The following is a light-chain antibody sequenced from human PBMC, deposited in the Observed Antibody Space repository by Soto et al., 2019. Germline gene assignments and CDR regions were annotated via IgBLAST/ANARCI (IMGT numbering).Light chain of an antibody. Sequence: EIVMTQSPATLSVSPGERATLSCRASQSVSSKLAWYQQKPGQAPRLLIYGASSRATGIPDRFSGSGSATDFTLTISRLEPEDFAVYYCRQYGSSPSYTFGQGTKLEIK. CDR2: GAS. CDR1: QSVSSK. J-gene: IGKJ2*01. V-gene: IGKV3-20*01. CDR3: RQYGSSPSYT.